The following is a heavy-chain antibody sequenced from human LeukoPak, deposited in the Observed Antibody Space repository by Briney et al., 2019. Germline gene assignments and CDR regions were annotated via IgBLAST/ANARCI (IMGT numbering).Heavy chain of an antibody. CDR1: GFTFSNFW. Sequence: PGESLRLSCTASGFTFSNFWMGWVRQAPGKGLEWVANIKQDETEKFYLGSVKGRFTISRDNAKNSLYLQMNSLRVEDTALYYCARVRDGDYGYIGFDPWGQGTLVTVSS. CDR2: IKQDETEK. J-gene: IGHJ5*02. V-gene: IGHV3-7*03. CDR3: ARVRDGDYGYIGFDP. D-gene: IGHD4-17*01.